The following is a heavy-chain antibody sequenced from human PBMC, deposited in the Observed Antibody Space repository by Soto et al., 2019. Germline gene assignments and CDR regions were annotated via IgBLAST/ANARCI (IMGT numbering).Heavy chain of an antibody. V-gene: IGHV3-74*01. CDR2: INTDESFR. CDR1: GFTFSNHW. Sequence: PGGSLRLSCTASGFTFSNHWMHWVRQGPGQGLVWVSRINTDESFRDYADSVRGRFTISRDNAKNTLILQMNSLRAEDTAVYYCVRGTSAWSGKDYWGQGTLVTVSS. J-gene: IGHJ4*02. CDR3: VRGTSAWSGKDY. D-gene: IGHD6-19*01.